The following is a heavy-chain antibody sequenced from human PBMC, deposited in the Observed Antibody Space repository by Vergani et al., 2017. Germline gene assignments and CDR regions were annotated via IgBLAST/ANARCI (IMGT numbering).Heavy chain of an antibody. CDR2: MYHSGST. CDR1: GGSISGYY. CDR3: GRVADFYGLGSRLLDL. D-gene: IGHD3-10*01. J-gene: IGHJ5*02. Sequence: VQLQESGPGLVKPPGTLSLTCSVPGGSISGYYWSWIRQPPGKELEWIGYMYHSGSTNYNPSLETRVTISGDTSKNQFSLKLNSVTAADTAVYYCGRVADFYGLGSRLLDLWGQGILVTVSS. V-gene: IGHV4-59*01.